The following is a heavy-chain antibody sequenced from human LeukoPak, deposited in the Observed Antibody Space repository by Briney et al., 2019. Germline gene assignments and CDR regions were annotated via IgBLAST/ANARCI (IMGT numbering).Heavy chain of an antibody. Sequence: GGSLRLSCAASGFSFSNYAMSWVRQVPGKGLEWVSSISDSGAATYYADSVKGRFTISRDNSKNTLYLQLNSLGAEDTAVYYCAKIAPWGAVTTTDGFDYWGQGTLVTVSS. V-gene: IGHV3-23*01. CDR1: GFSFSNYA. CDR3: AKIAPWGAVTTTDGFDY. J-gene: IGHJ4*02. D-gene: IGHD4-17*01. CDR2: ISDSGAAT.